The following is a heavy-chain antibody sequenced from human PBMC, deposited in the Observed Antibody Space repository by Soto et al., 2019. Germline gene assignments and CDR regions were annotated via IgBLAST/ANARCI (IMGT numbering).Heavy chain of an antibody. CDR1: GGSISSSNW. CDR3: ARGPSSWYGGDYYYYYYGMDV. CDR2: IYHSGST. D-gene: IGHD2-2*01. V-gene: IGHV4-4*02. Sequence: SETLSLTCAVSGGSISSSNWWSWVRQPPGKGLEWIGEIYHSGSTNYNPSLKSRVTISVDKSKNQFSLKLSSVTAADTAVYYCARGPSSWYGGDYYYYYYGMDVWGQGTTVTVSS. J-gene: IGHJ6*02.